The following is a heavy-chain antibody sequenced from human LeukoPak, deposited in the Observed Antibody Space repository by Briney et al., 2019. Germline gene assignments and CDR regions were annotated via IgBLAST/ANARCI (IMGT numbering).Heavy chain of an antibody. CDR2: ISYDGSNK. V-gene: IGHV3-30*18. J-gene: IGHJ4*02. D-gene: IGHD2-21*02. CDR1: GFTLSSYG. CDR3: AKVWVTASTFDY. Sequence: PGRSLRLSSAASGFTLSSYGMHWVRQAPGKGLEWVVVISYDGSNKYYADSVKGRFTISRDNTKYTLYLQMNSLRAEDTAVYYCAKVWVTASTFDYWGQGTLVTVSS.